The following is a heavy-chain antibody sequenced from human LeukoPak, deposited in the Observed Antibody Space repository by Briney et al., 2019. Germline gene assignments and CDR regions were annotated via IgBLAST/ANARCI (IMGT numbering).Heavy chain of an antibody. CDR3: ARLFVLSRGGAFDI. V-gene: IGHV3-49*03. J-gene: IGHJ3*02. D-gene: IGHD2/OR15-2a*01. CDR1: GFTFGDYT. CDR2: IRSKAFGGTT. Sequence: PGGSLRLSCTASGFTFGDYTMCWFRQAPGKGLEWVGFIRSKAFGGTTDFAASVKGRFSISRDNSKNTLYLQMNSLRAEDTAVYYCARLFVLSRGGAFDIWGQGTMVTVSS.